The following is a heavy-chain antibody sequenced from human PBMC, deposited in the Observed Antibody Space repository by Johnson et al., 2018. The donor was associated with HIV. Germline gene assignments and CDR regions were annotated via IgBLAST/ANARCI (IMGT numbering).Heavy chain of an antibody. CDR3: AKDGQRGRAMLGARLGAFDI. CDR2: ISWDGGTT. V-gene: IGHV3-43D*03. D-gene: IGHD3-10*02. J-gene: IGHJ3*02. Sequence: VQLVESGGVVVQPGGSLRLSCAASGFTFDDYTMHWVRQAPGKGLEWVSLISWDGGTTYYADSVRGRFTISRDNRKNSLYLKLNSLRAEDTALYYCAKDGQRGRAMLGARLGAFDIWGQGTMVTVSS. CDR1: GFTFDDYT.